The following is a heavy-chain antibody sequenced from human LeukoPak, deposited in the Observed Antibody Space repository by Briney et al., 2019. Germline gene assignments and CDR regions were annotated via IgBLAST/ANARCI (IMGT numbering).Heavy chain of an antibody. CDR1: GFTFSDYP. J-gene: IGHJ4*02. V-gene: IGHV3-23*01. CDR3: ASQWLLRGYFDY. CDR2: ISGSRGHT. Sequence: GGSLRLSCAGSGFTFSDYPMTWVRQAPGKGLEWVSAISGSRGHTYYADSVRGRFTISRDNSKNTVSLQMNSLRADDTAIYYCASQWLLRGYFDYWGQGTLVTVSS. D-gene: IGHD3-22*01.